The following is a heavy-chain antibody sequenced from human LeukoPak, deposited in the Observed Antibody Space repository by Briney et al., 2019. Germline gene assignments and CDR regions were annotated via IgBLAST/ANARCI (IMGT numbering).Heavy chain of an antibody. V-gene: IGHV3-21*01. D-gene: IGHD3-22*01. CDR2: ISSSSSYI. CDR3: ARSLWYYYDSSGYYFFDY. Sequence: PGGSLRLSCAASGFTFSSYSMNWVRQAPGKGLEWVSSISSSSSYIYYADSVKGRFTISRDNAKNSLYLQMNSLRAEDTAVYYCARSLWYYYDSSGYYFFDYWGLGTLVTVSS. J-gene: IGHJ4*02. CDR1: GFTFSSYS.